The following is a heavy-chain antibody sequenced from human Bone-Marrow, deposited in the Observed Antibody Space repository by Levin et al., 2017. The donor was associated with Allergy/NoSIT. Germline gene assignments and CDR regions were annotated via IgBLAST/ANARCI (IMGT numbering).Heavy chain of an antibody. V-gene: IGHV3-30-3*01. J-gene: IGHJ4*02. D-gene: IGHD6-19*01. CDR1: GFTFSSYA. CDR2: ISYDGSNK. CDR3: ATPPGIAVAGTHDY. Sequence: GGSLRLSCAASGFTFSSYAMHWVRQAPGKGLEWVAVISYDGSNKYYADSVKGRFTISRDNSKNTLYLQMNSLRAEDTAVYYCATPPGIAVAGTHDYWGQGTLVTVSS.